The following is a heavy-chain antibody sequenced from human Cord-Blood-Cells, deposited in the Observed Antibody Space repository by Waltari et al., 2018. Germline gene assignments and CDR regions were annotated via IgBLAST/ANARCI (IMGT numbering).Heavy chain of an antibody. Sequence: QVQLQQWGAGLLKPSETLSPTCAVSGGSFSGYYWSWIRQLPGKGLEWIGESTHSGSTNYNRSLKSRVTISVDTSKNTFSMKLSAVTAANTAVYYCARGVIVVVVAATNAFDIWGQGTMVTVSS. CDR1: GGSFSGYY. J-gene: IGHJ3*02. V-gene: IGHV4-34*01. D-gene: IGHD2-15*01. CDR2: STHSGST. CDR3: ARGVIVVVVAATNAFDI.